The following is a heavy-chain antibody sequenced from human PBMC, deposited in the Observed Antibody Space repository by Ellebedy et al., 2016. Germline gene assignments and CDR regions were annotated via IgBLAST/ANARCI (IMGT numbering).Heavy chain of an antibody. Sequence: SGPTLVKPTQTLTLTCTFSGFSLSTSGLCVGWVRQPPGKALEWLAFIYWNDDKRYNQSLRSRLTITKDTSKNQVVLTMTNMDPVDTATYFCAHRTTVTSVDYWGQGTLVTVSS. D-gene: IGHD4-17*01. CDR1: GFSLSTSGLC. J-gene: IGHJ4*02. CDR2: IYWNDDK. V-gene: IGHV2-5*01. CDR3: AHRTTVTSVDY.